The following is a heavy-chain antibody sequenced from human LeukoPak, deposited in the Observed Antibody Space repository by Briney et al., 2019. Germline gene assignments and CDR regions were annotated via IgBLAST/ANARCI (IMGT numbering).Heavy chain of an antibody. J-gene: IGHJ4*02. CDR1: GFIFSNSG. CDR2: ISAGGEMT. Sequence: GGSLRLSCEASGFIFSNSGMSWVRQAPGKGLGWVSSISAGGEMTYYADSVKGRFTISRDNSKNTLFLQMSSLRADDTAVYYCATNSPHSGSYFAVQNYWGLGTLVTVSS. D-gene: IGHD3-10*01. CDR3: ATNSPHSGSYFAVQNY. V-gene: IGHV3-23*01.